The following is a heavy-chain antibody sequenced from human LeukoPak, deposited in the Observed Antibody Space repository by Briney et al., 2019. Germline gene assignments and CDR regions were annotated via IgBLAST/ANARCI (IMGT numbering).Heavy chain of an antibody. CDR1: GCTFSSYG. J-gene: IGHJ6*03. CDR3: SKGHVDTASEHHNYYYMDV. CDR2: IRNDGSNK. D-gene: IGHD5-18*01. V-gene: IGHV3-30*02. Sequence: PGVSLRLSCTASGCTFSSYGMHWVRQAPGQGLELVAFIRNDGSNKYYADSAQDRFTIFRDNSNNTLYLQMNSWRSEDTTAYYSSKGHVDTASEHHNYYYMDVWGKGTTVTVSS.